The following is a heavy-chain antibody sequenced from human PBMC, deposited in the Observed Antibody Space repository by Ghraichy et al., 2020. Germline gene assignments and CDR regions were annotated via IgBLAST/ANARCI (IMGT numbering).Heavy chain of an antibody. CDR2: ISAYNGKT. D-gene: IGHD3-22*01. V-gene: IGHV1-18*04. CDR3: ARDDPTYYNDSSGYYSGYFDY. Sequence: ASVKVSCKASGYTFTSYGISWVRQAPGQGLEWMGGISAYNGKTNYAQKLKGRVTMTTDTSTSTASMELRSLRSDDTAVYYCARDDPTYYNDSSGYYSGYFDYWGQGTRVTVSS. J-gene: IGHJ4*02. CDR1: GYTFTSYG.